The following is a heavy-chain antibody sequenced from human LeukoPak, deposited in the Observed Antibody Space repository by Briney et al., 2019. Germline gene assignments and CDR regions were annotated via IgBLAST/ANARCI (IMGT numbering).Heavy chain of an antibody. CDR2: ISGFNGET. CDR1: GYTFTSHG. J-gene: IGHJ4*02. Sequence: ASVTVSCKASGYTFTSHGISWVRQAPGQGLEWMGWISGFNGETHYAQNLQGRVTMTTDTSTSTAYMELRSLRSDDTAVYYCARDPSNTSGRYTYFDYWGQGTLVTVSS. CDR3: ARDPSNTSGRYTYFDY. D-gene: IGHD3-16*02. V-gene: IGHV1-18*01.